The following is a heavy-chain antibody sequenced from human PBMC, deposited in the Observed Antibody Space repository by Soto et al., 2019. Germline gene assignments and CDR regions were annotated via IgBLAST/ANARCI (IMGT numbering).Heavy chain of an antibody. CDR1: GFTFSDSV. CDR3: VNWHTSNFDSLPFTGFDF. D-gene: IGHD3-22*01. CDR2: MSGDGRT. V-gene: IGHV3-23*01. J-gene: IGHJ4*02. Sequence: GGSLRLSGVVSGFTFSDSVIAWVRQAPWKGLEWLSVMSGDGRTRYALSVTGRFTISRDNSKNTLYLQMRSLRAEDAAAYYCVNWHTSNFDSLPFTGFDFWGQRTQVAVCS.